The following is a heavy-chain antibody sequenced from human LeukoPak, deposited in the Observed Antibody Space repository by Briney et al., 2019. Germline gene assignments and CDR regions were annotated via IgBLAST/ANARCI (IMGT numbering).Heavy chain of an antibody. J-gene: IGHJ4*02. Sequence: PSETLSLTCTVSGGSISSYYWSWIRQPPGKGLEWIGYIYYSGSPNYNPSLKSRVTISVDTSKNQFSLKLSSVTAADTAVYYCARYYGSGSGYFDYWGQGTLVTVSS. CDR3: ARYYGSGSGYFDY. D-gene: IGHD3-10*01. CDR2: IYYSGSP. V-gene: IGHV4-59*08. CDR1: GGSISSYY.